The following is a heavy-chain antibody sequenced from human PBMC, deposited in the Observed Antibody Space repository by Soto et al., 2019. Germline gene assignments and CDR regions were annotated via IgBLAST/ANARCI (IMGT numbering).Heavy chain of an antibody. CDR2: ISGSGGST. CDR3: AKVVPSGSYFFDY. Sequence: EVQLLESGGGLVQPGGSLGLSCSASGFTFSSYAMSWVRQAPGKGLEWVSAISGSGGSTYYVDSVKGRFTISRDNSKNTLYLQMNSLRADDTAVYYCAKVVPSGSYFFDYWGQGTLVTVSS. J-gene: IGHJ4*02. CDR1: GFTFSSYA. V-gene: IGHV3-23*01. D-gene: IGHD3-10*01.